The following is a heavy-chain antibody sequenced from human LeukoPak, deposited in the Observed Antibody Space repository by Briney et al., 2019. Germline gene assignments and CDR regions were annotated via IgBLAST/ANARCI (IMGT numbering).Heavy chain of an antibody. V-gene: IGHV3-23*01. CDR1: GFTFSTYA. J-gene: IGHJ4*02. CDR2: ISGSDDNT. Sequence: GGSLRLSCAASGFTFSTYAMNWVRQAPGKGPEWVSSISGSDDNTYYADSVKGRFTISRDSSKNTLYLQMNSLRAEDTAVYYCAKDLLITYWGQGTLVTVSS. CDR3: AKDLLITY. D-gene: IGHD2-8*01.